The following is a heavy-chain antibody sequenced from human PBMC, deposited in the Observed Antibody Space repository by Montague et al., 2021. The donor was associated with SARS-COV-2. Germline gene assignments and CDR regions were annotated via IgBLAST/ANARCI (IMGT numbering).Heavy chain of an antibody. V-gene: IGHV4-59*01. D-gene: IGHD3-10*01. Sequence: SETLSLTCTVSGGSITNYYWTWIRQPPGKGLEWIGHIYYSGSTNFSPSFKGRGTMSIDASKNQFSLKLNSVTAADTAVYFCARVDNLVQGVLPAEDAFDIWGQGTMVTVSS. CDR3: ARVDNLVQGVLPAEDAFDI. CDR2: IYYSGST. CDR1: GGSITNYY. J-gene: IGHJ3*02.